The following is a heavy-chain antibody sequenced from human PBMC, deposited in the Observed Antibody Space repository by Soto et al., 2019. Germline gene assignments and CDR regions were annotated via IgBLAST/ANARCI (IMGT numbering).Heavy chain of an antibody. CDR3: ARDMVRGLIHF. J-gene: IGHJ4*02. V-gene: IGHV1-3*01. CDR1: RYTFTSYA. D-gene: IGHD3-10*01. Sequence: AAVKVSCKASRYTFTSYAMHWVRQAPGQRLEWMGWINAGNGNTKYSQKFQGRVTITRDTSASTAYMELSSLRSEDTAVYYCARDMVRGLIHFWGQGTLVTVSS. CDR2: INAGNGNT.